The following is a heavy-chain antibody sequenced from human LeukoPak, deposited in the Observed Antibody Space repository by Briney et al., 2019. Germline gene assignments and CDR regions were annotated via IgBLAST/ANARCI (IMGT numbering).Heavy chain of an antibody. Sequence: LSGGSLRLSCAASGFTFSSYSMNWVRQAPGKGLEWVSYISSSSSTIYYADSVKGRFTISRDNAKNSLYLQMNSLRAEDTAVYYCARDPSTTVTGLDYWGQGTLVTVSS. J-gene: IGHJ4*02. CDR3: ARDPSTTVTGLDY. CDR1: GFTFSSYS. CDR2: ISSSSSTI. V-gene: IGHV3-48*01. D-gene: IGHD4-17*01.